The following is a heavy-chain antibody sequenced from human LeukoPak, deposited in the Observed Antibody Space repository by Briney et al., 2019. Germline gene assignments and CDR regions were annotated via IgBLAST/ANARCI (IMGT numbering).Heavy chain of an antibody. Sequence: SETLSLTCTVSGGSISSGGYYWSWIRQHPGKGLEWIGYIYYSGSTYYNPSLKSRVTISVDTSKNQFSLKLGSVTAADTAVYYCARDFGGYCSSTQCYRDYSNFPDYWGQGTLVTAPS. D-gene: IGHD2-2*01. CDR2: IYYSGST. CDR3: ARDFGGYCSSTQCYRDYSNFPDY. V-gene: IGHV4-31*03. J-gene: IGHJ4*02. CDR1: GGSISSGGYY.